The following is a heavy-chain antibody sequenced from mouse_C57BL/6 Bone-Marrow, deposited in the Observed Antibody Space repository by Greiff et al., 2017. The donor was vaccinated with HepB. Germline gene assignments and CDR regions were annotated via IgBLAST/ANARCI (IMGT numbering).Heavy chain of an antibody. CDR1: GYTFTSYW. V-gene: IGHV1-64*01. D-gene: IGHD4-1*01. J-gene: IGHJ1*03. CDR2: IHPNSGST. CDR3: ASGTWDWYFDV. Sequence: VQLQQSGAELVKPGASVKLSCKASGYTFTSYWMHWVKQRPGQGLEWIGMIHPNSGSTNYNEKFKSKATLTVDKSSSTAYMQLSSLTSEDSAVYYCASGTWDWYFDVWGTGTTVTVSS.